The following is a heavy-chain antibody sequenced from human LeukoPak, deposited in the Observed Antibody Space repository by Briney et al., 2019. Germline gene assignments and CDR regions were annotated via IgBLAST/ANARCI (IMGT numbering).Heavy chain of an antibody. CDR1: GYSFTAYY. Sequence: ASVKVSCKASGYSFTAYYVHWVRQAPGQGLEWMGLINPITGVTKFAQKFHGRVTMSRDTSISTAYMKLNRLTSDDTAVYYCARGNYGRGDPWGQGSLVTVSA. CDR3: ARGNYGRGDP. V-gene: IGHV1-2*06. CDR2: INPITGVT. D-gene: IGHD4-11*01. J-gene: IGHJ5*02.